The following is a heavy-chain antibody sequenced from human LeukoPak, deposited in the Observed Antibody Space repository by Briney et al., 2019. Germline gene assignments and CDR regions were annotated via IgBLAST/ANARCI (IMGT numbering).Heavy chain of an antibody. D-gene: IGHD3-10*01. Sequence: GRSLRLSCVGSGYDFKRYSMNWVRQAPGKGLEWISYITSSSSSIFYAASVRGRFTISRDNAMNSMYLQMNSLRDEDTAVYYCTRGGSYFEKWGQGSLVTVSS. J-gene: IGHJ4*02. CDR2: ITSSSSSI. V-gene: IGHV3-48*02. CDR1: GYDFKRYS. CDR3: TRGGSYFEK.